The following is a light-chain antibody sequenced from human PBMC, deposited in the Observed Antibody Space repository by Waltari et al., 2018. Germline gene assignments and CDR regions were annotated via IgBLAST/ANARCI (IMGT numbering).Light chain of an antibody. V-gene: IGLV1-44*01. Sequence: QSVLTQPPSASGTPGQRVPISCSGSTSNIGSHTVNWYQQLPGTAPKLLIFSNNQRPAGVPDRFSGATSGTSASLAIGGLQSEDEADYYCAAWDDSLNGWVFGGGTKLTVL. CDR1: TSNIGSHT. CDR2: SNN. CDR3: AAWDDSLNGWV. J-gene: IGLJ3*02.